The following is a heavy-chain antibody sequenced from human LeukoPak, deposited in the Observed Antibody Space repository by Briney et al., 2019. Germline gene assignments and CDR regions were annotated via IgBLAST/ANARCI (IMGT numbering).Heavy chain of an antibody. V-gene: IGHV3-9*01. Sequence: PGGSLRLSCAASGLTFDDYAMHWVRQAPGKGLEWVSGISWNSGSIGYADSVKGRFTISRDNAKNSLYLQMNSLRAEDTALYYCAKDIWYYYDSSGYYSGWGQGTMVTVSS. CDR3: AKDIWYYYDSSGYYSG. J-gene: IGHJ3*01. CDR2: ISWNSGSI. CDR1: GLTFDDYA. D-gene: IGHD3-22*01.